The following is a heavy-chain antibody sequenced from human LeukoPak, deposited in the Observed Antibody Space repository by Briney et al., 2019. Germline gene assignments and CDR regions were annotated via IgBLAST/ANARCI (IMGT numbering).Heavy chain of an antibody. V-gene: IGHV4-59*08. J-gene: IGHJ5*02. D-gene: IGHD6-13*01. Sequence: SETLSLTCTVSGGSISGYYWSWIRQPPGKGLEWIGYMYYSGSTNYNPSPKSRVTISVDTSRNQVSLKLSSVTAADTAVYYCARQDSSSWYGDWFDPWGQGILVTVSS. CDR2: MYYSGST. CDR1: GGSISGYY. CDR3: ARQDSSSWYGDWFDP.